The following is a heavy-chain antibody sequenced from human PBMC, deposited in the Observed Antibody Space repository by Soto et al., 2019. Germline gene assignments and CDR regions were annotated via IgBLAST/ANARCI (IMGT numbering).Heavy chain of an antibody. CDR1: GGTFSSYA. CDR2: IIPIFGTA. V-gene: IGHV1-69*13. CDR3: AREAAVAGAGKFDY. J-gene: IGHJ4*02. D-gene: IGHD6-19*01. Sequence: SVKVSCKASGGTFSSYAISWVRQAPGQGLEWMGGIIPIFGTANYAQKFQGRVTITADESTSTAYMELSSLRSEDTAVYYCAREAAVAGAGKFDYWRQGTLVTVSS.